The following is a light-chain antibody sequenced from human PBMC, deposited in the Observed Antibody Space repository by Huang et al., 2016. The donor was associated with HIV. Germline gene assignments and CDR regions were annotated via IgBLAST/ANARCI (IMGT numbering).Light chain of an antibody. J-gene: IGKJ1*01. CDR1: HSLGGT. CDR2: GSS. Sequence: EIVMTKSPATLSASPGEGATLSCRASHSLGGTLAWYQQKDGQAPRLLIYGSSTRATGIPARFNGSWSGTDFTLTISSLQSEDFADYYCQQYNKWPPAFGQGTKVEIK. CDR3: QQYNKWPPA. V-gene: IGKV3-15*01.